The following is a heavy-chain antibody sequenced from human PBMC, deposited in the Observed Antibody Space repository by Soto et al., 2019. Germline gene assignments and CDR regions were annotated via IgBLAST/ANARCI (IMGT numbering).Heavy chain of an antibody. V-gene: IGHV3-23*01. Sequence: GGSLRLSCAASGFTFSSYAMSWVRQAPGKGLEWVSAISGSGGSTYYADSVKGRFTISRDNSKNTLYLQMNSLRAEDTAVYYCAKSRASIVVVPAAIPGIDYWGQGTLVTVSS. D-gene: IGHD2-2*02. J-gene: IGHJ4*02. CDR3: AKSRASIVVVPAAIPGIDY. CDR2: ISGSGGST. CDR1: GFTFSSYA.